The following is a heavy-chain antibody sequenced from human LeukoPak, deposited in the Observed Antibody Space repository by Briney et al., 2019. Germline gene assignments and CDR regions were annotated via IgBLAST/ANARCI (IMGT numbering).Heavy chain of an antibody. CDR3: ASGMTMWLRWNFDL. CDR1: GGSLSGYY. D-gene: IGHD2-21*01. CDR2: INHSGST. J-gene: IGHJ2*01. Sequence: SETLSLTCAVYGGSLSGYYWSWIRQPPGRGLGWIGEINHSGSTNYNPSLQGRVTLSVDTPNTQFCLNLSAVTAPDTAVYDCASGMTMWLRWNFDLWGRGTLVTVSS. V-gene: IGHV4-34*01.